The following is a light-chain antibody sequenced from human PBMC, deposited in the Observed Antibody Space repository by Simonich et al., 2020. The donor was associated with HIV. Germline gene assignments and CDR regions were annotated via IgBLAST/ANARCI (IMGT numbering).Light chain of an antibody. CDR2: EVS. V-gene: IGLV2-8*01. Sequence: QSALTQPPSASGSPGQSVTISCTGTSSDVGGYNYVSWYQQHPGKAPKLMIYEVSKQPSGVPVRVSGSKSGNTASLTISGLQAEDEADYYCCSYAGSFVVFGGGTKLTVL. CDR1: SSDVGGYNY. J-gene: IGLJ2*01. CDR3: CSYAGSFVV.